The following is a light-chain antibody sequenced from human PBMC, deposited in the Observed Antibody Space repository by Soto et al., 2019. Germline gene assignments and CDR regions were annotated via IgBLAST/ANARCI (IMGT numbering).Light chain of an antibody. J-gene: IGKJ2*01. CDR2: GAS. CDR3: QQYHNWPRGT. V-gene: IGKV3-15*01. CDR1: QSVSSN. Sequence: EIVMTQSPATLSVSPGERATLSCRASQSVSSNLAWYQQKPGQAPRLLIYGASTRATGIPARFSGSGSGTAFTLPISSLQSEDFAVYYCQQYHNWPRGTFGQGTKLEIK.